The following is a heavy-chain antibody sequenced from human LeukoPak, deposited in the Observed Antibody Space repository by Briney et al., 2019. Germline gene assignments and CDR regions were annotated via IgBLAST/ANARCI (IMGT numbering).Heavy chain of an antibody. CDR1: GGTFTSYT. V-gene: IGHV1-69*06. J-gene: IGHJ6*04. CDR2: IIPLFGTP. D-gene: IGHD2-15*01. Sequence: SVKVSCKASGGTFTSYTISWVRQAPGQGLEWMGGIIPLFGTPDYAQKFQDRLTITADKSTSTAYMELSSLRSEDTAVYYCASATLRCSGGSCYEMDVWGKGTTATISS. CDR3: ASATLRCSGGSCYEMDV.